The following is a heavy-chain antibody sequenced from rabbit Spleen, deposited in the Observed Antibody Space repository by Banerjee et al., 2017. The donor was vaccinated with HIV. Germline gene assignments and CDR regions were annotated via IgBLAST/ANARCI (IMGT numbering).Heavy chain of an antibody. CDR1: GFSFSSGYY. D-gene: IGHD4-2*01. Sequence: QSLEESGGDLVKPGASLTLTCTASGFSFSSGYYMCWVRQAPGKGLEWIACIVAGGSGSTYYASWAKGRFTISSHNAQNTLYLQLNSLTAADTANYFCARDASGREDFNLWGPGTLVTVS. V-gene: IGHV1S40*01. CDR2: IVAGGSGST. J-gene: IGHJ4*01. CDR3: ARDASGREDFNL.